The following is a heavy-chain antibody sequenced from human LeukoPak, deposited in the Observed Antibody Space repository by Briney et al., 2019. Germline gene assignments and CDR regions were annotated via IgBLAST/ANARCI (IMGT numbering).Heavy chain of an antibody. V-gene: IGHV4-59*08. D-gene: IGHD3-10*01. CDR2: IYYSGST. J-gene: IGHJ5*02. Sequence: SETLSLTCTVSGGSISSYYWNWIRQPPGKGLQWIGHIYYSGSTNYSPSLKSRVTISVDTSKNQFSLKLSSVTAADTAVYYCARHSQGSYFTHRGQFDPWGQGTLVTVSS. CDR3: ARHSQGSYFTHRGQFDP. CDR1: GGSISSYY.